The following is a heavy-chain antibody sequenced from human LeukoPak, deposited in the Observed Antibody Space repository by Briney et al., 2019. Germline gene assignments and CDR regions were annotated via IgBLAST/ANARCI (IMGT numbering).Heavy chain of an antibody. CDR1: GFTFSGYA. Sequence: GRSLRPSRAASGFTFSGYAMHWVRQAPGKGLEWVAVISYDGSNKYYADSVKGRFTISRDNSKNTLYLQMNSLRAEDTAVYYCARSATTPGTFDYWGQETLVTVSS. CDR3: ARSATTPGTFDY. CDR2: ISYDGSNK. V-gene: IGHV3-30*04. J-gene: IGHJ4*02. D-gene: IGHD4-17*01.